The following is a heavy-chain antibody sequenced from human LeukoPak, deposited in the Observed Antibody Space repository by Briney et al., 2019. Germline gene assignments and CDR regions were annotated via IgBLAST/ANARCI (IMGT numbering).Heavy chain of an antibody. J-gene: IGHJ4*02. CDR3: ASDLLGYCSGGSCTGDY. CDR1: GFTFSSYW. D-gene: IGHD2-15*01. V-gene: IGHV3-74*01. Sequence: GGSLRLSCAASGFTFSSYWMHWVRQAPGKGLVWVSRINSDGSSTSYADSVKGRFTISRDNAKNTLYLQMNSLRVEDTAVYYCASDLLGYCSGGSCTGDYWGQGTLVTVSS. CDR2: INSDGSST.